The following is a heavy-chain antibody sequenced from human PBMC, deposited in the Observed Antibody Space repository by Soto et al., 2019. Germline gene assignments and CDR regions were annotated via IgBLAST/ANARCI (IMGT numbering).Heavy chain of an antibody. Sequence: QVQLVQSGAEVKKPGASVKISCKASGYNFIGQYIHWVRQAPGQGLEWMGIINPSGGSTTDAHKFPDRDVMTNDASTSTAYVELSRLTSEDTAIYFCARLLGAQNTRLFRLGYFAYWGQGTLIPVSS. CDR2: INPSGGST. D-gene: IGHD3-10*01. J-gene: IGHJ4*02. CDR1: GYNFIGQY. CDR3: ARLLGAQNTRLFRLGYFAY. V-gene: IGHV1-46*01.